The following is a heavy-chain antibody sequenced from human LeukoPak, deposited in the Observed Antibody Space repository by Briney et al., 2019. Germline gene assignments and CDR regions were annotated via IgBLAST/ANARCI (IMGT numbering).Heavy chain of an antibody. D-gene: IGHD3-10*01. Sequence: SGTLSLTCAVSGGSISSSNWWSWVRQPPGKGLEWIGEIYHSGSTNYKPSLKSRVTISLDKSRNHFSLKLTSVTAADTAVYYCARQGSMVRGVIISGSDYWGQGTLVTVSS. J-gene: IGHJ4*02. CDR3: ARQGSMVRGVIISGSDY. CDR1: GGSISSSNW. V-gene: IGHV4-4*02. CDR2: IYHSGST.